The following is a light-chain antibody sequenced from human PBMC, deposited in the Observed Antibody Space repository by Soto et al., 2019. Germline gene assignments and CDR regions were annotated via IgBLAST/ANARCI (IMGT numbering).Light chain of an antibody. V-gene: IGLV2-14*01. CDR2: DVS. CDR1: SSDVGDYKY. CDR3: SSYTRSSTG. J-gene: IGLJ3*02. Sequence: QSVLTQPASVSGSPGQSITISCTGTSSDVGDYKYVSWYQQHPDKAPKLMIYDVSNRPSGVSNRFSGSKSGNTASLTISGLQAEDEADYYCSSYTRSSTGFGGGTKVTV.